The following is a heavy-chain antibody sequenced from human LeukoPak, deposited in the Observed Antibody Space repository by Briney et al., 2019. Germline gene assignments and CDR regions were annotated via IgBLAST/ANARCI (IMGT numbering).Heavy chain of an antibody. D-gene: IGHD6-19*01. V-gene: IGHV3-33*06. CDR3: AKDRGGVAVKYYFEY. Sequence: PGGSLRLSCAASGFTFSSYGMHWVRQAPGKGLEWVAVIWYDGSNKYYADFVKGRFTIYRDNYKNTLSLQMNSLRAEGTAVYYCAKDRGGVAVKYYFEYWGQRTLVTVS. J-gene: IGHJ4*02. CDR2: IWYDGSNK. CDR1: GFTFSSYG.